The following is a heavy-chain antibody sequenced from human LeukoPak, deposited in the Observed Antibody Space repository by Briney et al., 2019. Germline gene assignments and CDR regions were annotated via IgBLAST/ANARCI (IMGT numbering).Heavy chain of an antibody. D-gene: IGHD5-18*01. CDR3: ARIVRDLRQLSGY. CDR2: ISHSGST. CDR1: GGSISSNDYY. V-gene: IGHV4-30-2*01. J-gene: IGHJ4*02. Sequence: SETLSLTCTISGGSISSNDYYWTWIRQPPRKGLEWIGYISHSGSTYYNPSLNSRLTISIDRSKNQFSLKVNSVTAADTAVYYCARIVRDLRQLSGYWGQGTLVTVSS.